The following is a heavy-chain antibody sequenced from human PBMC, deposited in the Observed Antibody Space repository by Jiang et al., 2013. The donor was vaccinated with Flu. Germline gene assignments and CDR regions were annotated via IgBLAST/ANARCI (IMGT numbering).Heavy chain of an antibody. CDR3: ARGVSGRFLEWSVDY. CDR1: GGSFSGYY. Sequence: SLTCAVYGGSFSGYYWSWIRQPPGKGLEWIGEINHSGSTNYNPSLKSRVTISVDTSKNQFSLKLSSVTAADTAVYYCARGVSGRFLEWSVDYWGQGTLVTVSS. J-gene: IGHJ4*02. D-gene: IGHD3-3*01. CDR2: INHSGST. V-gene: IGHV4-34*01.